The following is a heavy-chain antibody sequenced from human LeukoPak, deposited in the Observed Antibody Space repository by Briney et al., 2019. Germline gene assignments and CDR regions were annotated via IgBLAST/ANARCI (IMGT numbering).Heavy chain of an antibody. J-gene: IGHJ3*02. CDR1: GYTFTGYY. Sequence: GASVKVSCKASGYTFTGYYMHWVRQAPGQGLEWMGWINPNSGGTNYAQKFRGWVTMTRDTSISTAYMELSRLRSDDTAVYYCARAGGYSYGDAFDIWGQGTMVTVSS. D-gene: IGHD5-18*01. V-gene: IGHV1-2*04. CDR2: INPNSGGT. CDR3: ARAGGYSYGDAFDI.